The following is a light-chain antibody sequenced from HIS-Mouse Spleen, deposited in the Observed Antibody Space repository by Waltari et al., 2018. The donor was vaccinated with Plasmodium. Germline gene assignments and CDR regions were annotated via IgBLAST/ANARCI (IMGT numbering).Light chain of an antibody. Sequence: EIVMTQSPATLSVSPGERATLPCRASQSVSSNLAWYKQKPGQAPRPLIYGASTRATGIPARFSGSGSGTEFTLTISSLQSEDFAVYYCQQYNNWSFTFGPGTKVDIK. V-gene: IGKV3-15*01. CDR2: GAS. CDR3: QQYNNWSFT. CDR1: QSVSSN. J-gene: IGKJ3*01.